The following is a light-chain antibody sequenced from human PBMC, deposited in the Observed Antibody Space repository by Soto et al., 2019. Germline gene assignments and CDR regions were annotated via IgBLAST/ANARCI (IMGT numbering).Light chain of an antibody. Sequence: QSALNQPASVSGSPGQSITISCTGTSSDVGGYNYVSWYQQHPGKAPKLMIYDVSNRPSGVSNRFSGSKSGNTASLTISGLQAEDEADYYCSSYTSSSTLEVFGGGTQLTVL. CDR2: DVS. J-gene: IGLJ2*01. CDR1: SSDVGGYNY. CDR3: SSYTSSSTLEV. V-gene: IGLV2-14*01.